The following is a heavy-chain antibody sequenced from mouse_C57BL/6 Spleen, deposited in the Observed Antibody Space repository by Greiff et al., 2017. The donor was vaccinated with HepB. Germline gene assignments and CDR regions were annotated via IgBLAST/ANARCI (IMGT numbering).Heavy chain of an antibody. CDR1: GYTFTSYW. J-gene: IGHJ3*01. D-gene: IGHD1-1*01. V-gene: IGHV1-7*01. CDR2: INPSSGYT. CDR3: ARYYGSSFAWFAY. Sequence: QVQLQQSGAELAKPGASVKLSCKASGYTFTSYWMHWVKQRPGQGLEWIGYINPSSGYTKYNQKFEDKATLTADKSSSTAYMQLSSLTYEDSAVYYCARYYGSSFAWFAYWGQGTLVTVSA.